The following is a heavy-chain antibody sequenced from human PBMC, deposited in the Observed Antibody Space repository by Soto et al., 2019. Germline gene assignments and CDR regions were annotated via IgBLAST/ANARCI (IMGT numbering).Heavy chain of an antibody. J-gene: IGHJ4*02. D-gene: IGHD6-19*01. Sequence: EVHLVESGGGLVQPGGSLRLSCAASGFSFSSYWMNWVRQAPGKGLEWVANTNQDGSEKYYVDSVKGRFTISRDNARNSLSRQMNSLRVEDAAVYYCARSTGWYPDYWGQGTLVTVSS. V-gene: IGHV3-7*01. CDR1: GFSFSSYW. CDR2: TNQDGSEK. CDR3: ARSTGWYPDY.